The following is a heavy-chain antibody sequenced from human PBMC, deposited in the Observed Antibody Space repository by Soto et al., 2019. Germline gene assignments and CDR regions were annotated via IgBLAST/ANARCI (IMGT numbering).Heavy chain of an antibody. Sequence: ASVKVSCKASGYTFTRYTMNWVRQALGQRLEWMGWINPDNGNTKSSQKFQDRVIITRDTSASTAYMDLSSLRSEDTAVYYCARGIATGQLDPWGQGTLVTVSS. CDR1: GYTFTRYT. CDR2: INPDNGNT. D-gene: IGHD2-15*01. J-gene: IGHJ5*02. CDR3: ARGIATGQLDP. V-gene: IGHV1-3*01.